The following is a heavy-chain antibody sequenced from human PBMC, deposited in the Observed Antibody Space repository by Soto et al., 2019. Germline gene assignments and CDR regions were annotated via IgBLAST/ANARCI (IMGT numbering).Heavy chain of an antibody. D-gene: IGHD5-18*01. J-gene: IGHJ6*02. CDR3: AKEDTAMVTGYYYHGMDV. Sequence: PGGSLRLSCAASGFTFDDYTMHWVRQAPGKGLEWVSLISWDGGSTYYADSVKGRFTISRDNSKNSLYLQMNSLRTEDTALYYWAKEDTAMVTGYYYHGMDVWGQGTTVTVSS. V-gene: IGHV3-43*01. CDR1: GFTFDDYT. CDR2: ISWDGGST.